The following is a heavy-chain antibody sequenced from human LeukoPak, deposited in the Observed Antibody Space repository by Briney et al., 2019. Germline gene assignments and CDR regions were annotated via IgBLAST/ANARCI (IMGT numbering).Heavy chain of an antibody. CDR2: IYSGGST. CDR1: VFTVSSNY. V-gene: IGHV3-66*04. J-gene: IGHJ4*02. CDR3: ARRAAGVDY. D-gene: IGHD6-13*01. Sequence: PGGSLRLSCAASVFTVSSNYMSWVRQAPGKGLEWVSVIYSGGSTYYADSVKGRFTISRDNSKNTLYLQMNSLRADDTAVYYCARRAAGVDYWGQGTLVTVSS.